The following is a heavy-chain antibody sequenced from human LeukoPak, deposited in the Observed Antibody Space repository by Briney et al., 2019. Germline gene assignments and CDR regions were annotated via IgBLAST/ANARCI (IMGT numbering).Heavy chain of an antibody. V-gene: IGHV4-39*07. D-gene: IGHD3-22*01. J-gene: IGHJ4*02. CDR2: IYYSGST. CDR3: ASLISGYYRELAY. CDR1: GGSISSSSYY. Sequence: PSETLSLTCTVSGGSISSSSYYWGWIRQPPGKGLEWIGSIYYSGSTYYNPSLKSRVTISVDTSKNQFSLKLSSVTAADTAVYYCASLISGYYRELAYWGQGTLVTVSS.